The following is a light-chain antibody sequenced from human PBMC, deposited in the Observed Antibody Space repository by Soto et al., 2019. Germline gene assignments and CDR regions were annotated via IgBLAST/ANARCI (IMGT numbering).Light chain of an antibody. CDR2: DAS. J-gene: IGKJ5*01. CDR1: QSVGSH. V-gene: IGKV3-20*01. CDR3: QQYGSSPIT. Sequence: EIVLTQSPGTLSLSPGERATLSCRASQSVGSHLAWFQQRPGQAPRLLIYDASSRATGIPDRFSGSGSETDFSLTINRLEPEDFAVYFCQQYGSSPITFGQGTRLEIK.